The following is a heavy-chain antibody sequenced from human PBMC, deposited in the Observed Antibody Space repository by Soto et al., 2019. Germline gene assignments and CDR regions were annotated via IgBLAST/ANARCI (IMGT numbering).Heavy chain of an antibody. J-gene: IGHJ4*02. Sequence: PSETLSLTCTVSGGSISSGGYYWSWIRQHPGKGLEWIGYIYYSGSTYYNPSLKSRVTISVDTSKNQFSLKLSSVTAADTAVYYCARGWHGYFDYWGQGTLVTVSS. CDR2: IYYSGST. CDR3: ARGWHGYFDY. D-gene: IGHD6-13*01. V-gene: IGHV4-31*03. CDR1: GGSISSGGYY.